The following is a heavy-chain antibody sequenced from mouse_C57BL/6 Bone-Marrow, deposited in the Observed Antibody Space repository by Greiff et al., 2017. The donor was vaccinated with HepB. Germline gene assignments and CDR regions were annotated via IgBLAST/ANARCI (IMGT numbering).Heavy chain of an antibody. CDR1: GYSITSGYY. V-gene: IGHV3-6*01. CDR3: AGGSVDY. J-gene: IGHJ2*01. D-gene: IGHD1-1*02. CDR2: ISYDGSN. Sequence: EVQLQESGPGLVKPSQSLSLTCSVTGYSITSGYYWNWIRQFPGNKLEWMGYISYDGSNNYNPSLKNRITINRDTSKNQFFRKLNSVTTEDTATYYCAGGSVDYWGQGTTLTVSS.